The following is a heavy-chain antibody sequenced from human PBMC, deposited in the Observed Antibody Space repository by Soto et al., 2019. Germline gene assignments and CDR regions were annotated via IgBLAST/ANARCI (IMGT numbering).Heavy chain of an antibody. J-gene: IGHJ2*01. CDR2: IYHSGRT. CDR1: GGSINSSDW. Sequence: QVQLQESGPGLVKPSGTLSLTCAVSGGSINSSDWWSWVRQPPGKGLEWIGEIYHSGRTNYNPSLKTPVTISLDKSKTQLSLKLSSVTAADAAVYYFRSSTSISALSWYLDLWGRGTLVTVSS. D-gene: IGHD6-13*01. V-gene: IGHV4-4*02. CDR3: RSSTSISALSWYLDL.